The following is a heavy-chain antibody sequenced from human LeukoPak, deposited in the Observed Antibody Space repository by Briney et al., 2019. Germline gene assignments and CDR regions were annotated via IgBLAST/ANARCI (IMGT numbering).Heavy chain of an antibody. Sequence: GASLRLSCAASGFTFSSYAMSWVRQAPGKGLEWVSAIGGSGGSTYYADSVKGRFTISRDNSKNTLYLQMNSLRAEDTAVYYCAKMGAESGWTFDYWGQGTLVTVST. CDR1: GFTFSSYA. CDR2: IGGSGGST. CDR3: AKMGAESGWTFDY. J-gene: IGHJ4*02. D-gene: IGHD6-19*01. V-gene: IGHV3-23*01.